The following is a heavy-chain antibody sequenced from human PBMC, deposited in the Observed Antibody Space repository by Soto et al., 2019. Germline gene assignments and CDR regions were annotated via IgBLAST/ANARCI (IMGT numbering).Heavy chain of an antibody. J-gene: IGHJ6*04. V-gene: IGHV1-18*01. CDR1: GYTFTIYG. Sequence: ASLKVSCKASGYTFTIYGISWVRQAPGQGLEWMGWISAYNGNTNYAQKLQGRVTITTDISTSTAYMELSSLRSEDTAVYYCAAGLQQWLLKVDVWGKGTTVTVSS. CDR2: ISAYNGNT. D-gene: IGHD6-19*01. CDR3: AAGLQQWLLKVDV.